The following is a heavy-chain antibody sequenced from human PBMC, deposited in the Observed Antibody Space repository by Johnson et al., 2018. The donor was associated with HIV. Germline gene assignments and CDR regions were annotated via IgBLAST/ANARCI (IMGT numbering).Heavy chain of an antibody. Sequence: QVQLVESGGGLVQPGGSLRLSCAASGFIFSSYGIHCVRQAPGKGLAWVALIWYDGSNKSYAASVKGRFPISRDNSKNTLYLQMNSLRAEDTAVYYCAKGGAVAGTRDAFDIWGQGTMVTVSS. V-gene: IGHV3-33*06. D-gene: IGHD6-19*01. CDR1: GFIFSSYG. CDR2: IWYDGSNK. J-gene: IGHJ3*02. CDR3: AKGGAVAGTRDAFDI.